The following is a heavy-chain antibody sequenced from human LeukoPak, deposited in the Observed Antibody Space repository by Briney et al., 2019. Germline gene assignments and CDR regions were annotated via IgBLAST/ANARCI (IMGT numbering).Heavy chain of an antibody. CDR2: ITGSGADT. D-gene: IGHD1-26*01. Sequence: GGSLRLSCAASGFTFSSYTMSWVRQAPGKGLECGSGITGSGADTYYVDSVKGRFTISRDNSKNILYVKRTTRRPEYTPVYYCAKDRDIVGAIVTGYFDYWGQGTLVTVSS. CDR3: AKDRDIVGAIVTGYFDY. J-gene: IGHJ4*02. CDR1: GFTFSSYT. V-gene: IGHV3-23*01.